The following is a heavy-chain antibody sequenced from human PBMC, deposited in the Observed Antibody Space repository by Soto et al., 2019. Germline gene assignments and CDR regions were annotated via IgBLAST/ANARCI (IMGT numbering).Heavy chain of an antibody. Sequence: QEQLVQSGAEVRKPGASVKVSCKASGYTFTSHDIIWVRQAAGQGLEYRGWMNPISEMSKTTYLPTFRGRVSMTRDTSLQTDYLELSGLRSDDTAVYFCARGGTAYYDFWNSHRGDWLYLWGQGTLVTVS. V-gene: IGHV1-8*01. CDR1: GYTFTSHD. J-gene: IGHJ5*02. CDR3: ARGGTAYYDFWNSHRGDWLYL. D-gene: IGHD3-3*01. CDR2: MNPISEMSKT.